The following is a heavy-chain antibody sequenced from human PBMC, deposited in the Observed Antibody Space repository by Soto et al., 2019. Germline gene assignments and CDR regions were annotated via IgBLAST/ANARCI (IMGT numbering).Heavy chain of an antibody. V-gene: IGHV4-59*01. CDR2: IHHSGST. CDR1: GGSISNYY. CDR3: AREDRYCSGGSCYSKRNFDY. J-gene: IGHJ4*02. D-gene: IGHD2-15*01. Sequence: SSETLSLTCTVSGGSISNYYWSWIRQPPGKGLEWIGYIHHSGSTNYNPSLKSQVTMTRDTSTSTVYMELSSLRSEDTAVYYCAREDRYCSGGSCYSKRNFDYWGQGTLVTVSS.